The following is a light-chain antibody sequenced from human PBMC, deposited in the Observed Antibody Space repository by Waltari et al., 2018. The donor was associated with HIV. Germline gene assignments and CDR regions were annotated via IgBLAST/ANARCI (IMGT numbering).Light chain of an antibody. CDR1: KLGDKY. CDR2: EDV. J-gene: IGLJ2*01. CDR3: QAWDSHNVI. Sequence: SYELTQPPSVSVSPGQPAIITCSGDKLGDKYAYWYKQRPGQAPVLVIYEDVKRPAGIPDRFSGSNSGNTATLTISGTQAMDESDYYCQAWDSHNVIFGGGTKLTVL. V-gene: IGLV3-1*01.